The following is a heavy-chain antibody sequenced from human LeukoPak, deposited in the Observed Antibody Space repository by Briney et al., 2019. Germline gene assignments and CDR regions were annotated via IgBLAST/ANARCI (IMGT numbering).Heavy chain of an antibody. Sequence: GGSLRLSCAASGFTFSSYGMHWARQAPGKGLEWVAVIWYDGSNKYYADSVKGRFTISRDNSKNTLYLQMNSLRAEDTAVYYCAKDFWSGYFDYWGQGTLVTVSS. CDR2: IWYDGSNK. J-gene: IGHJ4*02. D-gene: IGHD3-3*01. V-gene: IGHV3-33*06. CDR1: GFTFSSYG. CDR3: AKDFWSGYFDY.